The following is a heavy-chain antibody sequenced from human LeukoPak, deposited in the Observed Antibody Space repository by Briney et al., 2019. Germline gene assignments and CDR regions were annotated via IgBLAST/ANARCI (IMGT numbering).Heavy chain of an antibody. CDR2: IRKDGSQK. J-gene: IGHJ3*01. V-gene: IGHV3-7*01. CDR1: EFSFNDYW. Sequence: GGSLRLSCAASEFSFNDYWMTWVRQAPGKGLEWVANIRKDGSQKYYVDSVKGRFTISRDNARNSLYLQMNSLRAEDTAVYYCARDKNPYDASAYYDAFDLWGRGTMVTVSS. D-gene: IGHD3-22*01. CDR3: ARDKNPYDASAYYDAFDL.